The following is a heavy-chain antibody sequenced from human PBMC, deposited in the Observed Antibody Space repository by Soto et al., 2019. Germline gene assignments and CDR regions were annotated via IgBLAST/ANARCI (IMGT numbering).Heavy chain of an antibody. J-gene: IGHJ5*02. CDR3: ARVLGNWFDP. CDR2: IYYSGST. V-gene: IGHV4-59*01. Sequence: SETLSLTCTVSGGSISSYYWSWIRQPPGKGLELIGYIYYSGSTNYNPSLKSRVTISVDTSKNQFSLKLSSVTAADTAVYYCARVLGNWFDPWGQGTLVTVSS. D-gene: IGHD7-27*01. CDR1: GGSISSYY.